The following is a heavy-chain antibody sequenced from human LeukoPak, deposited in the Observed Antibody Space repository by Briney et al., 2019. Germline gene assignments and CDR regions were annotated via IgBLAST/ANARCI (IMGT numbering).Heavy chain of an antibody. J-gene: IGHJ5*02. CDR3: ARRRTVSTTGRFDP. Sequence: SETLSLTCTVSGGSISRSSSYWGRIRQPPGKGLEWIGSIYYSGNTYYNPSLKSRVNISVDTSKNQVSVKLSSVTAADTAVYYCARRRTVSTTGRFDPWGQGILVTVSS. CDR2: IYYSGNT. V-gene: IGHV4-39*01. D-gene: IGHD5/OR15-5a*01. CDR1: GGSISRSSSY.